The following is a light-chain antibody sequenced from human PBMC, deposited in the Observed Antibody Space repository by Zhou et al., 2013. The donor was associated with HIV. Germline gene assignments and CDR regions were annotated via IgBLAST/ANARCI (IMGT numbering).Light chain of an antibody. Sequence: EIVLTQSPGTLSLSPGERATLSCRASQSVSSSYLAWYQQKPGQAPRLLIYGASSRATGIPDRFSGSGSGTDFTLTISRLEPEDVAVYYCQQYGISPLTFGQGTRVDLK. V-gene: IGKV3-20*01. CDR1: QSVSSSY. CDR2: GAS. J-gene: IGKJ1*01. CDR3: QQYGISPLT.